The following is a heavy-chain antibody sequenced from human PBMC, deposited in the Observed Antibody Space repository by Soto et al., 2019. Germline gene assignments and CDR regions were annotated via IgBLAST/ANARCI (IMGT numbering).Heavy chain of an antibody. Sequence: QVQLVESGGGVVQPGRSLRLSCAASGFTFSSYGMHWVRQATGKGLEWVAVIWYDGSNKYYADSVKGRFTISRDNSKNSLYLQMNSLRAEDTAVYYCARLNISSRYGQTNWLDPWGQGGLVTVS. J-gene: IGHJ5*02. CDR2: IWYDGSNK. CDR1: GFTFSSYG. D-gene: IGHD6-13*01. V-gene: IGHV3-33*01. CDR3: ARLNISSRYGQTNWLDP.